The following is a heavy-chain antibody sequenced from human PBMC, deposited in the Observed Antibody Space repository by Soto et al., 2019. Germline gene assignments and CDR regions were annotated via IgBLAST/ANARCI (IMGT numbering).Heavy chain of an antibody. J-gene: IGHJ4*02. CDR2: INAGNGNT. CDR1: GYTFTSYA. Sequence: QVQLVQSGAEEKKPGASVKVSCKASGYTFTSYAMHWVLKAPGQRLEWMGWINAGNGNTKYSQQFQGRVTITRDTSASKAYMERSSLGSEDTAVEYCARTPGIAVADYWGQGTLVTVSS. CDR3: ARTPGIAVADY. D-gene: IGHD6-19*01. V-gene: IGHV1-3*05.